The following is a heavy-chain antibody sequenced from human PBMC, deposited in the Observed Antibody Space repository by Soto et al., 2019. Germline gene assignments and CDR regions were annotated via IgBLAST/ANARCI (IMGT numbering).Heavy chain of an antibody. CDR2: IYYSGST. CDR3: ARLRPRLWFGELLYHDYFDY. CDR1: GGSISSSSYY. D-gene: IGHD3-10*01. V-gene: IGHV4-39*01. Sequence: QLQLQESGPGLVKPSETLSLTCTVSGGSISSSSYYWGWIRQPPGKGLEWIGSIYYSGSTYYNPSLKSRVTISVDTSKNQFSLKLSSVTAADTAVYYCARLRPRLWFGELLYHDYFDYWGQGTLVTVSS. J-gene: IGHJ4*02.